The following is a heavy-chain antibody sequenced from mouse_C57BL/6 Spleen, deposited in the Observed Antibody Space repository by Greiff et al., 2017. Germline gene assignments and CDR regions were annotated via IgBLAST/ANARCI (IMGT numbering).Heavy chain of an antibody. CDR1: GFTFNTYA. J-gene: IGHJ1*03. V-gene: IGHV10-3*01. CDR2: IRSKSSNYAT. D-gene: IGHD1-1*01. CDR3: VREDGSNWYFDV. Sequence: DVMLVESGGGLVQPKGSLKLSCAASGFTFNTYAMHWVRQAPGKGLEWVARIRSKSSNYATYYADSVKDRFTISRDDSQSMLYLQMNNLKTEDTAMYYCVREDGSNWYFDVWGTGTTVTVSS.